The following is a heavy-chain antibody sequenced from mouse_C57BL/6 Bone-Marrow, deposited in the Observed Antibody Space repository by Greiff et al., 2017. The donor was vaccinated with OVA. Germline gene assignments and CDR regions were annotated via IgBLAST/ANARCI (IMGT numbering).Heavy chain of an antibody. J-gene: IGHJ2*01. CDR3: ARVDDYDDYFDY. CDR1: GYSITSGYY. D-gene: IGHD2-4*01. V-gene: IGHV3-6*01. Sequence: EVHLVESGPGLVKPSQSLSLTCSVTGYSITSGYYWNWIRQFPGNKLEWMGYISYDGSNNYNPSLKNRISITRDTSKNQFFLKLNSVTTEDTATYYCARVDDYDDYFDYWGQGTTLTVSS. CDR2: ISYDGSN.